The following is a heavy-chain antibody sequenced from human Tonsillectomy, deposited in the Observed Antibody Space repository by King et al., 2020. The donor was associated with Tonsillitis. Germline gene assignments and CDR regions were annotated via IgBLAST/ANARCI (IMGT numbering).Heavy chain of an antibody. J-gene: IGHJ2*01. V-gene: IGHV2-5*02. Sequence: ITLKESGPTVVKPTQTLTLTCTFSGFSLSTSGVGVGWIRQPPGKALEWLALIYWDDDKRYSPSLQSRLTITKDTSKNRVFLRMTNMDPVDTATYYCAQEAIQPERPPITMVRGNWYLDLWGRGTLVSVSS. CDR2: IYWDDDK. CDR3: AQEAIQPERPPITMVRGNWYLDL. D-gene: IGHD3-10*01. CDR1: GFSLSTSGVG.